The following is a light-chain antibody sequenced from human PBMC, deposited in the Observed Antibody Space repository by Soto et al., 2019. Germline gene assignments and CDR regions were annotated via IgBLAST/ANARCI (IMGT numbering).Light chain of an antibody. CDR2: DVS. J-gene: IGLJ1*01. V-gene: IGLV2-11*01. Sequence: QSALTQPRSVSGSPGLSVTISSTVTSSDVGGYNYVSWYQEQPVKAPKLMIYDVSKRPSGVPDRFSGSKSGNTATLPISGLQAEDEADYYCCSYAGSYSYVFGTGTKVTV. CDR1: SSDVGGYNY. CDR3: CSYAGSYSYV.